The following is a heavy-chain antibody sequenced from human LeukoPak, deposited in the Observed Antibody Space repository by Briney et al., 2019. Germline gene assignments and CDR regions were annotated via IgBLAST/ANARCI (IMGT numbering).Heavy chain of an antibody. CDR2: IYTSGST. D-gene: IGHD4-23*01. CDR1: GGSISSYY. J-gene: IGHJ5*02. V-gene: IGHV4-4*07. Sequence: SETLSLTCTVSGGSISSYYWSWIRQPAGKGLEWIGRIYTSGSTNYNPSLKSRVTMSVDTSKNQLSLKLSSVTAADTAVYYCARASGGGNSEVWWFDPWGQGTLVTVSS. CDR3: ARASGGGNSEVWWFDP.